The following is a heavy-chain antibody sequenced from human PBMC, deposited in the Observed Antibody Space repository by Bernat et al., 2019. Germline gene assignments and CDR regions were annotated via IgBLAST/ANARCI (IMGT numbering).Heavy chain of an antibody. CDR2: INQDGSEK. D-gene: IGHD1-1*01. CDR1: GFTFSRYW. CDR3: ARSPATGTVDY. J-gene: IGHJ4*02. Sequence: EGRVVESGGDLVQPGGSLRLSCAASGFTFSRYWMSWVRQAPGKGLEWVANINQDGSEKYYVDSVEGRFTISRDNAKNSLFLQMDSLRADDTAVYYCARSPATGTVDYWGQGTLVTVSS. V-gene: IGHV3-7*03.